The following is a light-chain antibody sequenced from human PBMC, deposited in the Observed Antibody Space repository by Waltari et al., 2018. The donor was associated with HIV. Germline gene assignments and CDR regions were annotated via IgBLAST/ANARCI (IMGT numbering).Light chain of an antibody. CDR3: QQYYITPWT. CDR2: WAS. J-gene: IGKJ1*01. V-gene: IGKV4-1*01. Sequence: DIVMAQSPDSLAVSLGERATINCKSSQSILYTSNNQNYLAWYQQKPGQPPKLLIYWASSRESGVPDRFRGSGSGTEFTLTITSLQAEDVAVYYCQQYYITPWTFGQGTKVEIK. CDR1: QSILYTSNNQNY.